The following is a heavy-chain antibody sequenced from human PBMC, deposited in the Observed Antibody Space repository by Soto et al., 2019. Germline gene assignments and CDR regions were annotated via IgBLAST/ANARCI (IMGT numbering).Heavy chain of an antibody. CDR1: GFTFSSYG. CDR2: ISSSSSYI. J-gene: IGHJ6*02. Sequence: PGGSLRLSCAASGFTFSSYGMNWVRQAPGKGLEWVSSISSSSSYIYYADSVKGRFTISRDNAKNSLYLQMNSLRAEDTAVYYCARDSEFGVVINYYYYYGMDVWGQGTTVTVSS. D-gene: IGHD3-3*01. CDR3: ARDSEFGVVINYYYYYGMDV. V-gene: IGHV3-21*01.